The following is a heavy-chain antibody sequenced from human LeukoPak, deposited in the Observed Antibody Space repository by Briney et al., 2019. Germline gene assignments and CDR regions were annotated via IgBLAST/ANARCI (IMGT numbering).Heavy chain of an antibody. J-gene: IGHJ6*02. Sequence: GGSLRLSCAASRFTFSSFWMTWVRQAPGKGLEWVANIRQDGSEKHYMDSVKGRFTISRDNAKNSLYLQMNSLRAEDTAGYYCARFSYSSSWYYYYGMDVWGQGTTVTVSS. CDR1: RFTFSSFW. D-gene: IGHD6-13*01. CDR3: ARFSYSSSWYYYYGMDV. CDR2: IRQDGSEK. V-gene: IGHV3-7*01.